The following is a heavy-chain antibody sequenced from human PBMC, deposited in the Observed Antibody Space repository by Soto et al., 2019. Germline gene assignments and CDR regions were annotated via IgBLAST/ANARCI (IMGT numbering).Heavy chain of an antibody. Sequence: SVKVSCKASGGTFSSYAISWVRQAPGQGLEWMGGIIPIFGDTNDAPKFQDRVTMTSDTSTSTVYMELRSLRSDDTAVYYCARAGAAPYYYYGMDVWGQGTRVTVSS. V-gene: IGHV1-69*06. CDR1: GGTFSSYA. D-gene: IGHD2-15*01. J-gene: IGHJ6*02. CDR3: ARAGAAPYYYYGMDV. CDR2: IIPIFGDT.